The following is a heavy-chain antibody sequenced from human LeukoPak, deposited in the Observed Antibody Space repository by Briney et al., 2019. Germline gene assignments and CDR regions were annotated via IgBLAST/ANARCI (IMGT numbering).Heavy chain of an antibody. J-gene: IGHJ4*02. CDR2: ISYDGSNK. D-gene: IGHD7-27*01. Sequence: GALRLSCAASGFTFSSYAMHWVRQAPGKGLEWVAVISYDGSNKYYADSVKGRFTISRDNSQNTLYLQMNSLRPEDTAVYYCVRDFEWGFDYWGQGTLVTVSS. CDR1: GFTFSSYA. V-gene: IGHV3-30*04. CDR3: VRDFEWGFDY.